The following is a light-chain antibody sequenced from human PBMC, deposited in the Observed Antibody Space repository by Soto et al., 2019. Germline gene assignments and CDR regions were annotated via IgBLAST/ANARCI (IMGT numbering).Light chain of an antibody. V-gene: IGKV3-20*01. CDR2: GAS. CDR3: QQFGSSPLT. J-gene: IGKJ4*01. CDR1: QSFSINY. Sequence: IVLTQSPGTLSLSPGERATLSCRASQSFSINYLAWYQQKPGQAPRVLMYGASRRATGIPDRFSGSGSGTDFTLTITRLEPEDCAVYYCQQFGSSPLTFGGGTKVEIK.